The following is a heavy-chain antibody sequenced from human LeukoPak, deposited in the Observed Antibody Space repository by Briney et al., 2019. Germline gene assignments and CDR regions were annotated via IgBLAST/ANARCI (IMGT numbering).Heavy chain of an antibody. CDR3: ARVDIVVVVAATHYYYYYYMDV. V-gene: IGHV4-38-2*01. CDR2: IYHSGST. J-gene: IGHJ6*03. Sequence: PSETLSLTCAVSGYSISSAYYWGWIRQPPGQGLEWIGSIYHSGSTYYNPSLKSRVTISVDTSKNQFSLKLSSVTAADTAVYYCARVDIVVVVAATHYYYYYYMDVWGKGTTVTVSS. D-gene: IGHD2-15*01. CDR1: GYSISSAYY.